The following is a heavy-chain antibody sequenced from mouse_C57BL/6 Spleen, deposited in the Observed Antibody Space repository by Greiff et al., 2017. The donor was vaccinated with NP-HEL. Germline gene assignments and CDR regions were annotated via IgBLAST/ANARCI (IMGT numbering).Heavy chain of an antibody. CDR2: ISYDGSN. J-gene: IGHJ3*01. CDR1: GYSITSGYY. V-gene: IGHV3-6*01. Sequence: EVQLQQSGPGLVKPSQSLSLTCSVTGYSITSGYYWNWIRQFPGNKLEWMGYISYDGSNNYNPSLKNRISITRDTSKNQFFLKLNSVTTEDTATYYCARDREYNSNYVWFAYWGQGTLVTVSA. CDR3: ARDREYNSNYVWFAY. D-gene: IGHD2-5*01.